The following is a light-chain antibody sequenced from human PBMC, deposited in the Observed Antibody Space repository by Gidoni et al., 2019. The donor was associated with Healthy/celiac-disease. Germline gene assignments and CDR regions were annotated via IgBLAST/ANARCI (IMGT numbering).Light chain of an antibody. J-gene: IGKJ2*01. CDR2: AAS. V-gene: IGKV1-39*01. Sequence: DIQMTQSPSSLSASVGDRVTITCLASQIISSYLNWYQQKPGKAPKLLIYAASSLQSGVPSSFSGSGSGTDFTLTISSLQPEDFATYYCQQSYSTPPYTFGQGTKLEIK. CDR1: QIISSY. CDR3: QQSYSTPPYT.